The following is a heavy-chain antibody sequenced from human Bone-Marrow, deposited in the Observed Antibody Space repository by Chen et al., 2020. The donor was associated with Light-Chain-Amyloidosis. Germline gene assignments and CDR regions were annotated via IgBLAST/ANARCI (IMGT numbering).Heavy chain of an antibody. CDR3: AREGVGDTDAFDF. CDR2: INRSGRSI. Sequence: HLVESGGGLVQPGGSLRLSCAGAGYGFSAYSMNWVRQAPGKGLEWLSYINRSGRSIHYADSVNGRITISRDNGKNSLYLQMNSLRAEDTATYYCAREGVGDTDAFDFWGQGTMIIVSP. D-gene: IGHD1-26*01. J-gene: IGHJ3*01. CDR1: GYGFSAYS. V-gene: IGHV3-48*01.